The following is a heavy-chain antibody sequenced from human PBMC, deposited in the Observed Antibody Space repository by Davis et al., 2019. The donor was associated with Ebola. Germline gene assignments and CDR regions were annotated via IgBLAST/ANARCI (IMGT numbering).Heavy chain of an antibody. V-gene: IGHV1-24*01. CDR2: FDPEDGET. CDR1: GYIFTSYA. D-gene: IGHD6-13*01. CDR3: ARWAGYSSSWPYYFDY. J-gene: IGHJ4*02. Sequence: ASVKVSCKASGYIFTSYAMHWVRQAPGKGLEWMGGFDPEDGETIYAQKFQGRVTITADKSTSTAYMELSSLRSEDTAVYYCARWAGYSSSWPYYFDYWGQGTLVTVSS.